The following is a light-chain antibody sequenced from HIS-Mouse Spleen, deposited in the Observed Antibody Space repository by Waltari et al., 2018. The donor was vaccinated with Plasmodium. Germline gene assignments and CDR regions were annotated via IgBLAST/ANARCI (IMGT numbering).Light chain of an antibody. V-gene: IGLV3-19*01. CDR2: GKN. J-gene: IGLJ3*02. CDR1: SLRSYY. Sequence: SSELTQDPAVSVALGQTVRITCQGDSLRSYYASWYQQKPGQAPVLVIYGKNNRPSGIPERFSGSSSGNTASLTITGAQAEDEAEYYCNSRDSSGNHQVFGGGTKLTVL. CDR3: NSRDSSGNHQV.